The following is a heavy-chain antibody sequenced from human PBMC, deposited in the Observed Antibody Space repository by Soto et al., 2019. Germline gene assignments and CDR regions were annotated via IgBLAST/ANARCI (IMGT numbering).Heavy chain of an antibody. CDR1: GGTFSSYA. CDR2: IIPIFGTA. J-gene: IGHJ2*01. V-gene: IGHV1-69*12. Sequence: QVQLVQSGAEVKKPGSSVKVSCKASGGTFSSYAISWVRQAPGQGLEWMGGIIPIFGTANYAQKFQGRVTITADESTSTAYMELSSLRSEDTAVYYCAVHYYVSSGYYYLYWYFDLWGRGTLVTVSS. D-gene: IGHD3-22*01. CDR3: AVHYYVSSGYYYLYWYFDL.